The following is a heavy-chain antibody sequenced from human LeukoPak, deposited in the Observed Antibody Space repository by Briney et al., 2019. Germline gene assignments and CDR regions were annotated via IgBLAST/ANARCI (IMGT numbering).Heavy chain of an antibody. J-gene: IGHJ4*02. Sequence: GGSLRLSCTASGFTFSSYAMTWVRQAPGKGLEWVSSISGSAEITDYADSVKGRFTVSRDTAKNIFYLQMSSLRAEDTAMYFCARGRAETTIFDYWGQGALVTVSS. D-gene: IGHD5-12*01. CDR3: ARGRAETTIFDY. CDR1: GFTFSSYA. V-gene: IGHV3-23*01. CDR2: ISGSAEIT.